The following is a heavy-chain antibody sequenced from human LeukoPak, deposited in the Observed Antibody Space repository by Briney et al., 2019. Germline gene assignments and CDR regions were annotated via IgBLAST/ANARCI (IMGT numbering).Heavy chain of an antibody. J-gene: IGHJ4*02. V-gene: IGHV1-18*01. Sequence: AAVKDSCKASGYTSPSYGISWVRQAPGQGLEWMGWISAYNGNTDYAQKLQGRVTMTTDTSTSTAYVERRSLRSDDTAVYYCARDRLSAAGGWDLVFDYWGQGTLVSVSS. CDR2: ISAYNGNT. CDR3: ARDRLSAAGGWDLVFDY. CDR1: GYTSPSYG. D-gene: IGHD5-12*01.